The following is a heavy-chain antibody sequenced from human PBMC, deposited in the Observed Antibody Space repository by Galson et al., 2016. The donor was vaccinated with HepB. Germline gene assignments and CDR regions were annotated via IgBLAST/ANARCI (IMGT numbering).Heavy chain of an antibody. J-gene: IGHJ6*02. D-gene: IGHD6-25*01. V-gene: IGHV3-53*01. CDR3: SRDRGYWGIDG. CDR1: GFTVGNNF. Sequence: SLRLSCAVSGFTVGNNFMTWVRQAPGKGLEWVSVIYSGGSTKYADSVGGRFTVSRDNVNNALFLQMNSLRADDKGAYYCSRDRGYWGIDGLGQGTTVTISS. CDR2: IYSGGST.